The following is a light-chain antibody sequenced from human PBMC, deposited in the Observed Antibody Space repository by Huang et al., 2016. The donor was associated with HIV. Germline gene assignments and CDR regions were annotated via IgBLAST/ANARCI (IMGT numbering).Light chain of an antibody. CDR3: QQYNNWPRT. CDR1: QSVTIT. Sequence: EIVMTQSPATVSVSPGERATLSCKASQSVTITLAWYQQKPGQAPRLLIYDASTRATGIPARFSGSGSGTEFTLTISSLQSEDFAVYYCQQYNNWPRTFGQGTKVEV. J-gene: IGKJ1*01. CDR2: DAS. V-gene: IGKV3D-15*01.